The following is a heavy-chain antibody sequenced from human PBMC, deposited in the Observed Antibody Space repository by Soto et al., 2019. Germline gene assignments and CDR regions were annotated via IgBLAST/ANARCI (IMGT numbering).Heavy chain of an antibody. V-gene: IGHV4-4*07. D-gene: IGHD6-19*01. CDR1: GADINTYS. Sequence: PSETLSLTCSVSGADINTYSWTWIRQPAGKGLEWIGRIYTSASINYNPSLKGRVTLSVDTSTNQVSLRLASVTAADTAIYYCARDREAGYNFYYGMDVWGQGPTVTVSS. J-gene: IGHJ6*02. CDR2: IYTSASI. CDR3: ARDREAGYNFYYGMDV.